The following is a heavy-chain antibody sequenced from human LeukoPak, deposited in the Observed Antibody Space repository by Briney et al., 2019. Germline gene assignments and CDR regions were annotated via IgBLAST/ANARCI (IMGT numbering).Heavy chain of an antibody. V-gene: IGHV3-21*01. CDR1: GSTFSCYS. Sequence: GRPLRHSCAASGSTFSCYSINWVRQAPGYGVSWVSSISSSSSYIYYADSVKGRFTISRDNAKNSLYLQMNSLRAEDTAVYYCASLRVTTSSGWGQGTLVTVSS. CDR2: ISSSSSYI. CDR3: ASLRVTTSSG. D-gene: IGHD4-17*01. J-gene: IGHJ4*02.